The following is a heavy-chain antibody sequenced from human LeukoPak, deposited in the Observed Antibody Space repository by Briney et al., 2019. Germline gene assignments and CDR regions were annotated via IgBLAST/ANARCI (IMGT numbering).Heavy chain of an antibody. CDR1: GFTFSSHS. Sequence: PGGSLRLSCVVSGFTFSSHSMTWVRQAPGKGLEWVSYISGSSNTIVYADSVKGRFTISRDNAKNSLYLQMNSLRDEDTAVYYCARSTGSYLLFDYWGQGTLVTVSS. CDR3: ARSTGSYLLFDY. D-gene: IGHD1-26*01. J-gene: IGHJ4*02. CDR2: ISGSSNTI. V-gene: IGHV3-48*02.